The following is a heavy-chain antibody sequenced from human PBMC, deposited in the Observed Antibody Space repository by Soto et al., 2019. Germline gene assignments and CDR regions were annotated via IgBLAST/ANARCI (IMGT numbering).Heavy chain of an antibody. CDR3: ARPLEQWQLGFGMDV. V-gene: IGHV3-33*01. D-gene: IGHD6-19*01. CDR2: VWYDGSNK. CDR1: GFTLSTYG. Sequence: GGSLRLSCAASGFTLSTYGMHWVRQAPGKGLEWVAVVWYDGSNKYYADSVKGRFTASRDNSKNTLYLQMNSLRAEDTAVYYCARPLEQWQLGFGMDVWGQGSPVTVSS. J-gene: IGHJ6*01.